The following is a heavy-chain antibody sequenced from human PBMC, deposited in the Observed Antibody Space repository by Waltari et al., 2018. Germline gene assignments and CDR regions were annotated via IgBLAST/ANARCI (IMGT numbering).Heavy chain of an antibody. D-gene: IGHD3-22*01. CDR1: GYSLSSYG. CDR3: AKDHYDSSGYYPLWAFDI. J-gene: IGHJ3*02. Sequence: QGQLMQSGAEVKKPGASVKVSCKASGYSLSSYGINWVRQAPGQGLQWIGWITAYSGDKNYVESFQGRVTLTTDTSTNTAYMELSRLRSDDTAVYYCAKDHYDSSGYYPLWAFDIWGQGTMVTVSS. V-gene: IGHV1-18*01. CDR2: ITAYSGDK.